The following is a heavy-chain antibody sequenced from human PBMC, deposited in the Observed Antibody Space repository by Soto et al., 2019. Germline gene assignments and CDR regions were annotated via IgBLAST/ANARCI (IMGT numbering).Heavy chain of an antibody. CDR2: IWYDGSNE. CDR3: ARDRRIGSSEVIDQ. J-gene: IGHJ4*02. D-gene: IGHD3-10*01. V-gene: IGHV3-33*01. CDR1: GFNFRDYA. Sequence: QVQLVESGGGVVQPGRSLKISCAASGFNFRDYAMYWIRQAPGKGLEWVAVIWYDGSNEFYADSVRGRFTISKDISQPTLYLQMNSLRGEDTAVYYCARDRRIGSSEVIDQWGQGTLVTVSS.